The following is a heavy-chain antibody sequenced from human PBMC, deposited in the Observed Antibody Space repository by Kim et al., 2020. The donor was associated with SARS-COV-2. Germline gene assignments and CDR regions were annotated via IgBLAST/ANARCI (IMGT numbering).Heavy chain of an antibody. CDR3: AGGVGHGSWSI. CDR1: GFTFSDSA. J-gene: IGHJ4*02. V-gene: IGHV3-23*01. CDR2: VITKSGAT. Sequence: GGSLRLSCAASGFTFSDSAMNWVRQAPGKGLEWLSAVITKSGATYYADSVKGRFTISRDNSKNTLYLQMNSLRVEDTAFYYCAGGVGHGSWSIWGRGALVTVAS. D-gene: IGHD6-13*01.